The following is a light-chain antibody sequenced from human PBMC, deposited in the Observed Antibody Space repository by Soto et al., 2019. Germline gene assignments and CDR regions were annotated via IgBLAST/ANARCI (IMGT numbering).Light chain of an antibody. CDR3: LQDYTYPRT. Sequence: AIQMTQSPSSLSASVEDRVTITCRASQAIRSDLAWYQKKSGKAPKLLIYAASSLQSGVPSRFSGSGSGSDFTLTISSLQPEDFATYYCLQDYTYPRTFGQGTSVEI. V-gene: IGKV1-6*01. J-gene: IGKJ1*01. CDR1: QAIRSD. CDR2: AAS.